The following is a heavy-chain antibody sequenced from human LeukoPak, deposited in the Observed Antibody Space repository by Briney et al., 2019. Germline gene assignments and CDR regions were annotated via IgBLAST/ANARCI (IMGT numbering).Heavy chain of an antibody. D-gene: IGHD3-3*01. Sequence: ESSETLSLTCAVSGGSISSGGYSWSWIRQPPGKGLEWIGYIYHSGSTYYNPSLKSRVTISVDRSKNHFSLKLSFVTAADTAVYYCARVYYDFPWFDPWGQGTLVTVSS. CDR1: GGSISSGGYS. V-gene: IGHV4-30-2*01. CDR3: ARVYYDFPWFDP. J-gene: IGHJ5*02. CDR2: IYHSGST.